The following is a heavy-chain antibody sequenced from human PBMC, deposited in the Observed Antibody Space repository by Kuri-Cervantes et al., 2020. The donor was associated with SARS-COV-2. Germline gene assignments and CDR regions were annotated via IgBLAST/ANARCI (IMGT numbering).Heavy chain of an antibody. CDR3: ARAEYSGTYLGWEYFQH. Sequence: GESLKISCAASGFTFTSYAIHWVRQAPGKGLEWVAVISGDGSNKYYADSVKGRFTISRDNSKNRLYLQMTSLRTEDTAVYYCARAEYSGTYLGWEYFQHWGQGTLVTVSS. CDR1: GFTFTSYA. CDR2: ISGDGSNK. D-gene: IGHD1-26*01. J-gene: IGHJ1*01. V-gene: IGHV3-30-3*01.